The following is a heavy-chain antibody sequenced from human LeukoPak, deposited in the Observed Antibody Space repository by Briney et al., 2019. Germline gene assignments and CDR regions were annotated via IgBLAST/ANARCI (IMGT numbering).Heavy chain of an antibody. J-gene: IGHJ4*02. V-gene: IGHV4-59*01. CDR1: GGSMSTYY. Sequence: SETLSLTCTVSGGSMSTYYWSWIRQSQGKGLDRFGYIYYSGSTSYNPSLKSRLTISIDTSKTQFYLKLSSVTAADTAVYYCARVVYSGSWGYFDYWGQGILVTVSS. CDR3: ARVVYSGSWGYFDY. CDR2: IYYSGST. D-gene: IGHD3-10*01.